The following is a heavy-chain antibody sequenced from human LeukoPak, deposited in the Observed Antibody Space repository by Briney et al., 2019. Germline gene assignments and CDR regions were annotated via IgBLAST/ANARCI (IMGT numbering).Heavy chain of an antibody. Sequence: GGSLRLSCAASGFTFSTYGMSWVRQAPGKGLEWVSAISGSGGSTYYADSVKGRFTISRDNSKNTLYLQMNSLRAEDTAVYYCAKDMNNDYGDYGCFDYWGQGTLVTVSS. CDR1: GFTFSTYG. CDR3: AKDMNNDYGDYGCFDY. CDR2: ISGSGGST. J-gene: IGHJ4*02. V-gene: IGHV3-23*01. D-gene: IGHD4-17*01.